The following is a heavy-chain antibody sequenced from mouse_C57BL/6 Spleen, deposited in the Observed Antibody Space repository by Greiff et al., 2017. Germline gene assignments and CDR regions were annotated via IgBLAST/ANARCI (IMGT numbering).Heavy chain of an antibody. Sequence: VQLQQSGAELVKPGASVKISCKASGYAFSSYWMNWVKQRPGKGLEWIGQIYPGDGDTNYNGKFKGKATLTADKSSSTAYMQLSSLTSADSAVYFCASGWYYGSSYYFDYWGQGTTLTVAS. CDR3: ASGWYYGSSYYFDY. J-gene: IGHJ2*01. CDR1: GYAFSSYW. V-gene: IGHV1-80*01. D-gene: IGHD1-1*01. CDR2: IYPGDGDT.